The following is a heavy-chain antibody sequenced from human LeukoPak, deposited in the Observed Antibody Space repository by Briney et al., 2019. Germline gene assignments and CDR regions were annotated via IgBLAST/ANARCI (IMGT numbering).Heavy chain of an antibody. D-gene: IGHD3-10*01. CDR1: VGTFSIYA. V-gene: IGHV1-69*13. Sequence: SVKVSCKACVGTFSIYAISWVRHAPGQGREWMGGIIPIFGTANYAQKLQGRVTITADESTSTAYMELSSLRSEDTAVYYCARDLVPAAKPSPNDVLLWFGGTSYYYYGMDVWGQGTTVTVSS. J-gene: IGHJ6*02. CDR2: IIPIFGTA. CDR3: ARDLVPAAKPSPNDVLLWFGGTSYYYYGMDV.